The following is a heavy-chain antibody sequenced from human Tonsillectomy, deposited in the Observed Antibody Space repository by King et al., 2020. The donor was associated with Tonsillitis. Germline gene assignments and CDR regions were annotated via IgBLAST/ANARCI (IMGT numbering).Heavy chain of an antibody. CDR2: ISYDGSNK. CDR3: ASGGYCSSTSCLRWDYYYHAMDV. V-gene: IGHV3-30*04. CDR1: GFTFSSYA. Sequence: VQLVESGGGVVQPGRSLRLSCAASGFTFSSYAMYWVRQAPGKGLEWVAVISYDGSNKYYADSVKGRFTISRDNSKNTLYVQMNSLRAEDTAVYYCASGGYCSSTSCLRWDYYYHAMDVWGQGTTVTVSS. J-gene: IGHJ6*02. D-gene: IGHD2-2*01.